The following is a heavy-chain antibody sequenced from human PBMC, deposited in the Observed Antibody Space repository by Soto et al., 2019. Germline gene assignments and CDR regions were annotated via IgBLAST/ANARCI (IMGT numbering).Heavy chain of an antibody. J-gene: IGHJ4*02. V-gene: IGHV4-34*01. CDR1: GGSFSGYY. CDR2: INHSGST. Sequence: PSETLSLTCAVYGGSFSGYYWSWIRQPPGKGLEWIGEINHSGSTNYNPSLKSRVTISVDTSKNQFSLKLSSVTAADTAVYYCARSERIQLWLRPFDYWGQGTMVTVSS. D-gene: IGHD5-18*01. CDR3: ARSERIQLWLRPFDY.